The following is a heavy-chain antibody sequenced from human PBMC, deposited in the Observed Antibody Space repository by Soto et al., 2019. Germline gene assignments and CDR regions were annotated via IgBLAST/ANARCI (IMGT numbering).Heavy chain of an antibody. CDR1: GYTFTSYG. J-gene: IGHJ4*02. V-gene: IGHV1-18*04. Sequence: ASVKVSCKASGYTFTSYGISWVRQAPGQGLEWMGWISAYNGNTNYAQKLQGRVTMNTDTSTSTAYMELRSLRSDDTAVYYCARGHSSSSDDLLDYWGQGALVTVSS. CDR2: ISAYNGNT. CDR3: ARGHSSSSDDLLDY. D-gene: IGHD6-6*01.